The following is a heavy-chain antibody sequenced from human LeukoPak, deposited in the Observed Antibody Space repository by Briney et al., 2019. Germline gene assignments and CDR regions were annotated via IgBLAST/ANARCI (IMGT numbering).Heavy chain of an antibody. CDR2: INGSGRTT. D-gene: IGHD3-22*01. J-gene: IGHJ4*02. Sequence: GGSLRLSCVASGFTFNTYAMNWVRQAPGKGLQWVSLINGSGRTTYYADSVKGRFTISRDNSKNTLYLQMNSLRAEDTAVYYCAIDYDSNGYCYLGNTDYWGQGTLVTVSS. CDR1: GFTFNTYA. CDR3: AIDYDSNGYCYLGNTDY. V-gene: IGHV3-23*01.